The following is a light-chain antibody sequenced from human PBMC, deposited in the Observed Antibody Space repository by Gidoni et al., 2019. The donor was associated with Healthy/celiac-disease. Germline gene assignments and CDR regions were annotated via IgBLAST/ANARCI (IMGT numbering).Light chain of an antibody. Sequence: EIVLTQSPGTLSLSPGERATLSCRASQSVSSSYLAWYQQKPGQAPRLLIYGASSRATGIPDRFSGSGSGTDFTLTISRLEPEDFAGYYCQQYGSSPWTFGQXTKVGIK. CDR2: GAS. CDR1: QSVSSSY. V-gene: IGKV3-20*01. CDR3: QQYGSSPWT. J-gene: IGKJ1*01.